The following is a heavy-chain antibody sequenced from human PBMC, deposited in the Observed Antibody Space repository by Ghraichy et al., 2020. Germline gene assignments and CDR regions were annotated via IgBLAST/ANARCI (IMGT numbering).Heavy chain of an antibody. Sequence: GGSLRLSCAASGFTFSSYWMSWVRQAPGKGLEWVANIKQDGSEKYYVDSVKGRFTISRDNAKNSLLLQMNSLRAEDTAVYYCASPLYCTNGVCLDAFDIWGQGTMVTVSS. CDR3: ASPLYCTNGVCLDAFDI. V-gene: IGHV3-7*01. D-gene: IGHD2-8*01. CDR1: GFTFSSYW. CDR2: IKQDGSEK. J-gene: IGHJ3*02.